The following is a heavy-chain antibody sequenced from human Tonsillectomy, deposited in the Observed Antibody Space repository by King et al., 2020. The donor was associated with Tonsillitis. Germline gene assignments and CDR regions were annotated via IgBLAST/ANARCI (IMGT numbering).Heavy chain of an antibody. Sequence: QLQESGPGLVKPSETLSLTCTVSGGSISSYYWSWIRQPPGKGLEWIGCIYYNGSTNYNPSLKSRDTISVDTSKNQFSLKLISVTAADTAVYFCARDRSGFYYGSGSPALWFDPWGQGTLVTVSS. V-gene: IGHV4-59*01. CDR3: ARDRSGFYYGSGSPALWFDP. D-gene: IGHD3-10*01. CDR1: GGSISSYY. J-gene: IGHJ5*02. CDR2: IYYNGST.